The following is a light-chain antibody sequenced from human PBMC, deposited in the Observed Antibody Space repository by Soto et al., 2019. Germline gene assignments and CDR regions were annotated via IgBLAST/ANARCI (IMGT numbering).Light chain of an antibody. Sequence: QSVLTQPPSVSGAPGQGVTISCTGSSSNIGAGYDVHWYQQLPGTAPKLLTYGNSNRPSGVPDRFSGSKSGTSASLAITGLQAEDEADYYCQSYDRSLSAHYGFGNGTKVTVL. CDR1: SSNIGAGYD. CDR3: QSYDRSLSAHYG. V-gene: IGLV1-40*01. CDR2: GNS. J-gene: IGLJ1*01.